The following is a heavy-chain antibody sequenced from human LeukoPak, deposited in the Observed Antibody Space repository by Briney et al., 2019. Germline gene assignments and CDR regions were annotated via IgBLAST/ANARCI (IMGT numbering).Heavy chain of an antibody. CDR3: ARPYGDHRPTNFAPMDV. D-gene: IGHD4-17*01. V-gene: IGHV4-61*02. CDR1: GGSIRSGSYY. CDR2: IYTGGGT. Sequence: PSETLSLTCSVSGGSIRSGSYYWTWIRQPAGKGLEWIGRIYTGGGTNYNPSLKSRVTISVDTSKNQFSLKLSSVTAADTAVYYCARPYGDHRPTNFAPMDVWGKGTTVTVSS. J-gene: IGHJ6*03.